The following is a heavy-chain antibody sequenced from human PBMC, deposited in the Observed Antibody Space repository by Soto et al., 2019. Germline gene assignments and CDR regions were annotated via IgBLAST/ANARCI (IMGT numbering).Heavy chain of an antibody. J-gene: IGHJ3*02. CDR3: AKGDVLRFLESAFDI. D-gene: IGHD3-3*01. Sequence: EVQLVESGGGLVQPGRSLRLSCAASGFTFDDYAMHWVRQAPGKGLEWVSGISWNSGSIGYADSVKGRFTISRDNAKNSLYLQMNRLRAEDTALYYCAKGDVLRFLESAFDIWGQGTMVTVSS. CDR2: ISWNSGSI. CDR1: GFTFDDYA. V-gene: IGHV3-9*01.